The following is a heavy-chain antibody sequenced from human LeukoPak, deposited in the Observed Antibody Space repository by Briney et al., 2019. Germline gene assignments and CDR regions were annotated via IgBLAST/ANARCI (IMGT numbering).Heavy chain of an antibody. CDR1: GFTFSSYA. D-gene: IGHD3-16*01. Sequence: PGGSLRLSCAASGFTFSSYAMHWVRQAPGKGLEWVAVISYDGSNKYYADSVKGRFTISRDNSENTLYLQMNSLRAEDTAVYYCARDQSWGNLDYYYGMDVWGQGTTVTVSS. V-gene: IGHV3-30-3*01. CDR2: ISYDGSNK. CDR3: ARDQSWGNLDYYYGMDV. J-gene: IGHJ6*02.